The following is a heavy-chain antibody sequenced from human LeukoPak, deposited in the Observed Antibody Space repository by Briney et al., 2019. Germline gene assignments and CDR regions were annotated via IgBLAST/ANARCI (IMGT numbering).Heavy chain of an antibody. V-gene: IGHV3-21*01. J-gene: IGHJ4*02. CDR3: ASTYCSSTSCYYY. Sequence: GGSLRLSCAASGFTFSSYSMNWVRQAPGKGLEWVSSISSSSSYIYYADSVKGRFTISRDNAKNSLYLQMNSLRAEDTAVYYCASTYCSSTSCYYYWGQGTLVTVPS. CDR2: ISSSSSYI. D-gene: IGHD2-2*01. CDR1: GFTFSSYS.